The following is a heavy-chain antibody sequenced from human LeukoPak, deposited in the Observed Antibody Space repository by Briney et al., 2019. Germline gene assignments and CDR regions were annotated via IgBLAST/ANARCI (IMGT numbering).Heavy chain of an antibody. CDR1: GYTLTELS. CDR2: FDPEDGET. V-gene: IGHV1-24*01. CDR3: ATRSSGWSHYIY. D-gene: IGHD6-19*01. J-gene: IGHJ4*02. Sequence: GASVKVSCKVTGYTLTELSMHWLRQAPGKGLEWMGGFDPEDGETIYAQKFQGRVTMTEDTSTDTAYMELSSLRSEDTAVYYCATRSSGWSHYIYWGQGTLVTVSS.